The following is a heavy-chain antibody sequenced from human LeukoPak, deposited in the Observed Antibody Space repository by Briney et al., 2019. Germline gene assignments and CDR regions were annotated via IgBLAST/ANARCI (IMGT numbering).Heavy chain of an antibody. CDR1: GGTFSSYA. J-gene: IGHJ5*02. D-gene: IGHD2-2*01. CDR3: ARRLGGYCSGTRCYLAAWFAP. CDR2: IIPIFCTA. V-gene: IGHV1-69*05. Sequence: SVKVFCKTSGGTFSSYAIIWVRRAPGQGLEEMAEIIPIFCTANHAQRFKGRVTIHRDESTPRAYIELSSVGSEDTAVYYIARRLGGYCSGTRCYLAAWFAPWGQGTLVTVYS.